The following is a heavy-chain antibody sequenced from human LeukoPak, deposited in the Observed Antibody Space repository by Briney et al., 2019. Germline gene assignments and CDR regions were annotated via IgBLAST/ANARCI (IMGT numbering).Heavy chain of an antibody. CDR3: ARGASGYNYGDY. CDR1: GGSISSYY. J-gene: IGHJ4*02. CDR2: INHSGYT. V-gene: IGHV4-34*01. Sequence: SETLSLTCTVSGGSISSYYWSWIRQPPGKGLEWIGEINHSGYTNYNPSLKSRVTISVDTSKNQFSLKLTSVTAADTAVYYCARGASGYNYGDYWGQGALVTVSS. D-gene: IGHD5-12*01.